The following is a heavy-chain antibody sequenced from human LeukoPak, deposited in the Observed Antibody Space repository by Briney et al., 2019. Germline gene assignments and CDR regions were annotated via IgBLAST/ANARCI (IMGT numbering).Heavy chain of an antibody. D-gene: IGHD3-10*01. CDR2: ISSSSSYI. Sequence: GGSLRLSCAASGFTFSSYSMNWVRQAPGKGLEWVSSISSSSSYIYYADSVKGRFTISRDNAKNSLYLQMNSLRAEDTAVYYCARDRYGSGSYPTKYWYFDLWGRGTLVTVSS. CDR3: ARDRYGSGSYPTKYWYFDL. V-gene: IGHV3-21*04. J-gene: IGHJ2*01. CDR1: GFTFSSYS.